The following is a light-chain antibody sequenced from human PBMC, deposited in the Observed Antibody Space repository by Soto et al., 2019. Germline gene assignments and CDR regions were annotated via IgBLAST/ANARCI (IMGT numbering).Light chain of an antibody. CDR2: RNH. J-gene: IGLJ2*01. Sequence: QSALTQPPSASGTPGQRVTISCSGSISNIGTNHVYWYQQLPGSAPKLLIYRNHQRPSGVPDRFSGSKSGTSVSLAISGLRSEDEADYYCASWDDTLSGVVFGGGTKLTVL. CDR3: ASWDDTLSGVV. V-gene: IGLV1-47*01. CDR1: ISNIGTNH.